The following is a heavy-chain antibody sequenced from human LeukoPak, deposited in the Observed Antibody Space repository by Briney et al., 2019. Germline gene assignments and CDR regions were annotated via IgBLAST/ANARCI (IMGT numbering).Heavy chain of an antibody. V-gene: IGHV3-23*01. CDR3: AKDLVGAYDY. J-gene: IGHJ4*02. D-gene: IGHD1-26*01. Sequence: SGGSLRLSCAASGFTFSSYGMHWVRQAPGKGLEWVSAISGSGGSTYYADSVKGRFTISRDNSKNTLYLQMNSLRAEDTAVYYCAKDLVGAYDYWGQGTLVTVSS. CDR2: ISGSGGST. CDR1: GFTFSSYG.